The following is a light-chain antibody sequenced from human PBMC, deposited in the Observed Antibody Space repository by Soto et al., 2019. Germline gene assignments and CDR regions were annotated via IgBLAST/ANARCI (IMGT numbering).Light chain of an antibody. V-gene: IGKV1-5*03. J-gene: IGKJ2*01. Sequence: DIQMTQSPSTLSASVGDRVTVTCRASQSISTWLAWYQQKPGKAPKLLIYKAPNLESGVPSSFSGSGSGTEFTLTISSLQPDDFATYYCQQYNSYPYTFGQGTKLQIK. CDR2: KAP. CDR3: QQYNSYPYT. CDR1: QSISTW.